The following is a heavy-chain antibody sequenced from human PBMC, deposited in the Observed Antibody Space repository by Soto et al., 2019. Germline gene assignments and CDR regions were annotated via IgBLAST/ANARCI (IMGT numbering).Heavy chain of an antibody. CDR3: ARDIDYYGSGLDY. D-gene: IGHD3-10*01. J-gene: IGHJ4*02. CDR1: GFTFDDYA. V-gene: IGHV3-9*01. Sequence: EVRLVESGGGLVQPGRSLRLSCAASGFTFDDYAMHWVRQAPGKGLEWVSGISWNSGSIGYADSVKGRFTISRDNAKNSLYLQMNSLRAEDTALYYCARDIDYYGSGLDYWGQGTLVTVSS. CDR2: ISWNSGSI.